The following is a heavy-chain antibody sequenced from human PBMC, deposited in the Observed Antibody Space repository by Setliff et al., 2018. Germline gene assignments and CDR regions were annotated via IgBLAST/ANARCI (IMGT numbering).Heavy chain of an antibody. CDR1: GFSFRDSW. Sequence: PGGSLRLSCAASGFSFRDSWMSWVRQAPGKGLEWVANINHDGIEKYYVDSVKGRFTISRDNAKNSLYLQMNSLRAEDTAVYYCVRGGEGRDDSNSGSGGQGTLVTVSS. CDR3: VRGGEGRDDSNSGS. V-gene: IGHV3-7*01. CDR2: INHDGIEK. J-gene: IGHJ4*02. D-gene: IGHD2-21*02.